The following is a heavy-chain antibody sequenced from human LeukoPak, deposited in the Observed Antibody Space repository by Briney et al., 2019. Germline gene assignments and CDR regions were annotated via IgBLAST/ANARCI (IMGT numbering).Heavy chain of an antibody. CDR1: GGSINNYY. D-gene: IGHD2-15*01. J-gene: IGHJ3*02. CDR2: IYTRGST. V-gene: IGHV4-4*07. Sequence: PSATLSLPCTVSGGSINNYYWSWIRPPAGKGLEWIGRIYTRGSTNYNPSLKSRVTMSVDTSKNQFSLKLSSVTAADTAVYYCARGRYCSADICSSGDAFDIWGQGTMVSVSS. CDR3: ARGRYCSADICSSGDAFDI.